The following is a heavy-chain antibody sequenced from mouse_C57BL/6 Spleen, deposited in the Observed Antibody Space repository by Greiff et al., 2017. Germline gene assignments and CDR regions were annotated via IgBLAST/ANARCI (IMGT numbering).Heavy chain of an antibody. D-gene: IGHD1-1*01. CDR2: IYPGDGDT. CDR3: ASGDYYGGDY. CDR1: GYAFSSSW. V-gene: IGHV1-82*01. Sequence: QVQLQQSGPELVKPGASVKISCKASGYAFSSSWMNWVKQRPGKGLEWIGRIYPGDGDTNYNGKFKGKATLTADKSSSTAYMQLSSLTSEDSAVYFCASGDYYGGDYWGQGTTLIVSS. J-gene: IGHJ2*01.